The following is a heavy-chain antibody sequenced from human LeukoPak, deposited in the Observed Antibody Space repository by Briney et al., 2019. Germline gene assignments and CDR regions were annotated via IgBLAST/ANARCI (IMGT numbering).Heavy chain of an antibody. Sequence: SETLSLTCAVYGGSFSGYYWSWFRQPPGKGLEWIGEINHSGSTNYNPSLKSRVTISVDTSKNQFSLKLSSVTAADTAVYYCARCRIGLWLRLAPLFDYWGQGTLVTVSS. CDR2: INHSGST. CDR3: ARCRIGLWLRLAPLFDY. D-gene: IGHD5-12*01. CDR1: GGSFSGYY. V-gene: IGHV4-34*01. J-gene: IGHJ4*02.